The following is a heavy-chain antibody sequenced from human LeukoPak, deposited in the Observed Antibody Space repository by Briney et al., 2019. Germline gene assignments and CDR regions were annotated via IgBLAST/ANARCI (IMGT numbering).Heavy chain of an antibody. J-gene: IGHJ1*01. V-gene: IGHV4-59*01. CDR2: IYYSGST. CDR1: GGSISSYY. CDR3: ARGGWYPESFQH. D-gene: IGHD6-19*01. Sequence: SETLSLTCTVSGGSISSYYWSWIRQPPGEGLEWIAYIYYSGSTNYNPSLKSRVTISVDTSKNQFSLKLSSVTAADTAVYYCARGGWYPESFQHWGQGALVTVSS.